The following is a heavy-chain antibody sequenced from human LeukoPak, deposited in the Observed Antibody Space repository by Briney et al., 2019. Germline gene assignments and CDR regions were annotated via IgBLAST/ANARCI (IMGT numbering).Heavy chain of an antibody. CDR2: IYPADSDT. Sequence: GESLKISCKGSGYSFTSYWIGWVRQMPGKGLEWMGIIYPADSDTRYSPSFQGQVTISVDKSISTAYLQWSSPKASDTAIYYCAGRGTGTTLAFDYWGQGTLVTVSS. CDR3: AGRGTGTTLAFDY. J-gene: IGHJ4*02. CDR1: GYSFTSYW. D-gene: IGHD1-1*01. V-gene: IGHV5-51*01.